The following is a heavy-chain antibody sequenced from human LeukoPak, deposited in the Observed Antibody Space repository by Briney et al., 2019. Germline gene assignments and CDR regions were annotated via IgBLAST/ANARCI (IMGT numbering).Heavy chain of an antibody. Sequence: SGTLSLTCTVSGASISNYYWSWIRQTPEKGLEWMGHIHSSGGSSYYPSLKSRLTLSIDTSRNQLSLKLPSVTAADTAVYFCARLGSYHGFWGQGALVTVSS. CDR2: IHSSGGS. D-gene: IGHD1-26*01. CDR3: ARLGSYHGF. CDR1: GASISNYY. J-gene: IGHJ4*02. V-gene: IGHV4-4*09.